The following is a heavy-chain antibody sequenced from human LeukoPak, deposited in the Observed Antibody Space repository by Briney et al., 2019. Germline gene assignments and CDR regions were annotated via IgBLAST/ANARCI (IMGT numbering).Heavy chain of an antibody. J-gene: IGHJ5*02. CDR1: GGSISSYY. D-gene: IGHD6-19*01. CDR2: IYYSGST. CDR3: ARHPGGVASGWLNWFDP. Sequence: SETLSLTCTVSGGSISSYYWSWIRQPPGKGLEWIGYIYYSGSTNYNPSLKSRVTISVDTSKNQFSLKPSSVTAADTAVYYCARHPGGVASGWLNWFDPWGQGTLVTVSS. V-gene: IGHV4-59*01.